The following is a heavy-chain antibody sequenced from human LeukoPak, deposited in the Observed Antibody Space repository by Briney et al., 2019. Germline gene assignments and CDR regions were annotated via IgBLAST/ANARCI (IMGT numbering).Heavy chain of an antibody. J-gene: IGHJ4*02. Sequence: SGTLSLTCAVSGGSISSSNWWSWVRPPPGKGLEWIGEIYHSGSTNYNPSLKSRVTISVDKSKNQFSLKLSSVTAADTAVYHCARVAYYDILTGYRHFDYWGQGTLVTVSS. CDR2: IYHSGST. D-gene: IGHD3-9*01. CDR1: GGSISSSNW. CDR3: ARVAYYDILTGYRHFDY. V-gene: IGHV4-4*02.